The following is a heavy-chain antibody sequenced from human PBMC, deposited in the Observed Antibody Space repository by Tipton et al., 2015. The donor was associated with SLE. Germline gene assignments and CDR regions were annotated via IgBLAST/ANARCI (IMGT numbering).Heavy chain of an antibody. D-gene: IGHD1-26*01. Sequence: SLRLSCAASGFTFSSYGMHWVRQAPGKGLEWVAFIQYDGGNENHADSVKGRITISRDNSKSSLYLQMNSLRAEDTAVYYCAKEGEWERTSYFDYWGQGTLVTVSS. CDR2: IQYDGGNE. CDR1: GFTFSSYG. V-gene: IGHV3-30*02. CDR3: AKEGEWERTSYFDY. J-gene: IGHJ4*02.